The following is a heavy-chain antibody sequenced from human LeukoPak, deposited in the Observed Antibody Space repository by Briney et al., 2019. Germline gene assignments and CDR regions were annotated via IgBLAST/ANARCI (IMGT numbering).Heavy chain of an antibody. D-gene: IGHD3-10*01. V-gene: IGHV3-15*01. Sequence: PGGSLRLSCTASGFTFGDYAMSWFRQAPGKGLEWVGRIKSKTDGGTTDYAAPVKGRFTISRDDSKNTLYLQMNSLKTEDTAVYYCTTDRGWFGEPQVIDYWGQGTLVTVSS. CDR2: IKSKTDGGTT. CDR1: GFTFGDYA. CDR3: TTDRGWFGEPQVIDY. J-gene: IGHJ4*02.